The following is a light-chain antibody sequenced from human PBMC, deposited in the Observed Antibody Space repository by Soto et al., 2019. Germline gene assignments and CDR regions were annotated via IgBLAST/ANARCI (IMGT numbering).Light chain of an antibody. CDR2: EVS. J-gene: IGLJ1*01. CDR1: TNDVGGYNY. V-gene: IGLV2-14*01. Sequence: QSALTQPASVSGSPGQSITISCTGTTNDVGGYNYVSWYQQHPGKAPKLLIFEVSSRPSGVSNRFSGSKSGNTASLTISALQAEDEADYFCKSYAGSNTYVFGSGTKLTVL. CDR3: KSYAGSNTYV.